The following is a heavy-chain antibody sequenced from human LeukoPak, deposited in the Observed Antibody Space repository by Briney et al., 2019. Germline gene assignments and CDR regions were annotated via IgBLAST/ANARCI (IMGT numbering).Heavy chain of an antibody. CDR2: IYYSGST. CDR3: ARDRNYGSGNYMDV. D-gene: IGHD3-10*01. J-gene: IGHJ6*03. CDR1: GGSISSSNYY. V-gene: IGHV4-39*07. Sequence: PSETLSLTCTVSGGSISSSNYYWGWIRQSPGKGLEWIGSIYYSGSTYNNPSLKSRVTMSVDTSKNQFSLKLSSVTAADTAVYYCARDRNYGSGNYMDVWGKGTTVTISS.